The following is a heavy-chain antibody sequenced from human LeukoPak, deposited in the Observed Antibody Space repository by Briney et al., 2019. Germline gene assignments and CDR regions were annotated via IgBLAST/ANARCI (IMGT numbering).Heavy chain of an antibody. CDR2: ISYDGSNK. CDR3: ARDLTHYYGSGSLTY. CDR1: GFTFSSYG. J-gene: IGHJ4*02. Sequence: GGSLRLSCAASGFTFSSYGMHWVRQAPGKGLEWVAVISYDGSNKYYADSVKGRFTISRDNSKNTLYLQMNSLRAEDTAVYYCARDLTHYYGSGSLTYWGQGTLVTVSS. V-gene: IGHV3-30*03. D-gene: IGHD3-10*01.